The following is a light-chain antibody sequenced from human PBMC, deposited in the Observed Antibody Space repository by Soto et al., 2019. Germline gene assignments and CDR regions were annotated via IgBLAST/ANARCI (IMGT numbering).Light chain of an antibody. V-gene: IGLV2-14*01. CDR1: SSDVGGYNY. Sequence: QSVLTQPASVSGSPGQSITISCTGTSSDVGGYNYVSWYQQHPGKAPKLMIYDVSNRPSGVSNRFSGSKSGNTASLTISGLQAEDEADYSCSSYTSSSTPLNASGPGTKVTVL. CDR3: SSYTSSSTPLNA. J-gene: IGLJ1*01. CDR2: DVS.